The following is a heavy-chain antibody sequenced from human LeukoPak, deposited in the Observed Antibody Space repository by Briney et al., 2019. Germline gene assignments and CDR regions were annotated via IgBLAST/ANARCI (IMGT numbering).Heavy chain of an antibody. J-gene: IGHJ4*02. CDR1: GFTFSSYG. CDR3: ARAPDDSSGYYSGDFDY. D-gene: IGHD3-22*01. CDR2: IWYDGSNK. V-gene: IGHV3-33*01. Sequence: QSGGSLRLSCAASGFTFSSYGMHWVRQAPGKGLERVAVIWYDGSNKYYADSVKGRFTISRDNSKNTLYLQMNSLRAEDTAVYYCARAPDDSSGYYSGDFDYWGQGTLVTVSS.